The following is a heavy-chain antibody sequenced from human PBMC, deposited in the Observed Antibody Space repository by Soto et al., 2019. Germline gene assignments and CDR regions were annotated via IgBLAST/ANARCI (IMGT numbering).Heavy chain of an antibody. D-gene: IGHD3-22*01. V-gene: IGHV4-4*07. CDR3: ARDSTSKWLRPITYYYDSSGYGQNWFDP. J-gene: IGHJ5*02. Sequence: TSETLSLTXTVSGGSISSYYWCWIRQPAGKGLEWIGRIYTSGSTNYNPSLKSRVTMSVDTSKNRFSLKLSSVTAADTAVYYCARDSTSKWLRPITYYYDSSGYGQNWFDPWGQGTLVTVSS. CDR1: GGSISSYY. CDR2: IYTSGST.